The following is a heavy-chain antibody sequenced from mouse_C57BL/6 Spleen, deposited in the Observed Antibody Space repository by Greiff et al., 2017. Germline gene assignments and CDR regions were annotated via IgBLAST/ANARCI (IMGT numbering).Heavy chain of an antibody. CDR2: IDPTSGGT. CDR1: GYTFTSYW. CDR3: SGEEYGSDCALDD. D-gene: IGHD2-10*02. J-gene: IGHJ4*01. V-gene: IGHV1-72*01. Sequence: QVQLQQPGAELVKPGASVKLSCKASGYTFTSYWMHWVKQRPGRGLEWIGRIDPTSGGTKYNEKFKGKATLTVDKPSSTAYMQLRSLTSEDSAVYDVSGEEYGSDCALDDWGQGTTVTVSS.